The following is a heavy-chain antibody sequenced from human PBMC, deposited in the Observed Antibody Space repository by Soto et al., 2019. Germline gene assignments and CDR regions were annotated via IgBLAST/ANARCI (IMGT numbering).Heavy chain of an antibody. V-gene: IGHV3-30-3*01. J-gene: IGHJ4*02. CDR2: ISYDGSKK. CDR1: GFTFSSYA. CDR3: AREPGRYFGY. Sequence: QVQLVESGGGVVQPGRSLRLSCAASGFTFSSYAMHWVRQAPGKGLEWVAVISYDGSKKYYADSVKGRFTISRDNSKNTVYLQMNRLTAEDTAVYHCAREPGRYFGYWGQGNLVTVS.